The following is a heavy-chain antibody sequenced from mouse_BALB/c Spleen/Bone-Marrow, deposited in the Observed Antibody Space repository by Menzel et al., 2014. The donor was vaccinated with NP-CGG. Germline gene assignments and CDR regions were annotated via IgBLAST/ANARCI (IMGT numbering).Heavy chain of an antibody. CDR3: TRPYGYSYAMDY. V-gene: IGHV5-17*02. CDR1: GLTFSSFG. D-gene: IGHD2-2*01. J-gene: IGHJ4*01. Sequence: VQLKDSGGGLVQPGGSRKLSCVVSGLTFSSFGMHWVRQVPGKGLEWVAYINSDSRTIYYADTVKGRFTISRDNPKNTLFLQMTSLRSEDTAIYYCTRPYGYSYAMDYWGQGTSVTVSS. CDR2: INSDSRTI.